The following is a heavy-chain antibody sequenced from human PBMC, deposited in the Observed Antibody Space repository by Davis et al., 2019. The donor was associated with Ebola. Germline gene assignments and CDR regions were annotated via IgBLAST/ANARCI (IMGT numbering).Heavy chain of an antibody. CDR3: ARETPGLWYFDL. D-gene: IGHD3-10*01. CDR2: FFYSGST. CDR1: SGSITSGFHY. J-gene: IGHJ2*01. Sequence: PSETLSLTCTVSSGSITSGFHYWTWIRQSPGKGLEWIGHFFYSGSTTYNTSLRSRVTISLDTSKNLFSLDLTSVTAADTAVYYCARETPGLWYFDLWGPGTLVTVSS. V-gene: IGHV4-61*03.